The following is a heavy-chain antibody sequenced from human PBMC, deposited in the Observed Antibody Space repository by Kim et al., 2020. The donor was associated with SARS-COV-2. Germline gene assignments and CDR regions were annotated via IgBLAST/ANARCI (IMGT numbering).Heavy chain of an antibody. CDR2: PPSGGST. J-gene: IGHJ4*02. CDR1: GFTVSSNY. CDR3: AKGGCGDVYFDS. Sequence: GGSLRLSCAASGFTVSSNYMSWVRQAPGKGLDPPPPPPSGGSTYYADSVKGRFTISRHNSKNTLYLQMNSLRAEDTAVYYCAKGGCGDVYFDSWGQEPLV. V-gene: IGHV3-53*04. D-gene: IGHD2-21*01.